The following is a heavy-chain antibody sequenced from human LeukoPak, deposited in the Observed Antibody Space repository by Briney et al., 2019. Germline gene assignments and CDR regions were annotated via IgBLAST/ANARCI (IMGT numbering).Heavy chain of an antibody. CDR1: GYTFTGYY. J-gene: IGHJ6*02. V-gene: IGHV1-2*02. CDR3: ARVGELLGYYYYGMDV. Sequence: ASVKVSCKASGYTFTGYYMHWVRQAPGQGLEWMGWINPNSGGTNYAQKFQGRVTMTRDSSISTAYMELSRLRSDDTAVYYCARVGELLGYYYYGMDVWGQGTTVTVSS. CDR2: INPNSGGT. D-gene: IGHD1-26*01.